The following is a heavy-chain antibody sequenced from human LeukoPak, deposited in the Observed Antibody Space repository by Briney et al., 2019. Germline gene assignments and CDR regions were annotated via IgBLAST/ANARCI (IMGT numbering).Heavy chain of an antibody. J-gene: IGHJ5*02. D-gene: IGHD2-2*01. CDR2: INRPGIT. Sequence: SEALSLTCAVYGGSFSGYYWSWIRQSPGKGLEWIGEINRPGITKYNPSLESRVTISLDTSKNQFSLRLTSATAADTAMYYCARSEDCGSSSCYWFGPWGQGTLVTVSS. CDR1: GGSFSGYY. CDR3: ARSEDCGSSSCYWFGP. V-gene: IGHV4-34*01.